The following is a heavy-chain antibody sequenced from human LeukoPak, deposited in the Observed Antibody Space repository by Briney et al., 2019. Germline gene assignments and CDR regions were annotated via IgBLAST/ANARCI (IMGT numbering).Heavy chain of an antibody. CDR1: GYTFTGYY. Sequence: ASVKVSCKASGYTFTGYYMHWVRQAPGQGLEWMGRFNPNSGGTRYAQKFQGRVTMTRDTSISTAYMELSRLRSDDTAVYYCARECSSGWYGDYWGQGTLVTVSS. CDR2: FNPNSGGT. J-gene: IGHJ4*02. CDR3: ARECSSGWYGDY. D-gene: IGHD6-19*01. V-gene: IGHV1-2*06.